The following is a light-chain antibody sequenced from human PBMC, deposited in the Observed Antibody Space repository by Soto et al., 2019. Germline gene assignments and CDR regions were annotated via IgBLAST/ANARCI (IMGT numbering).Light chain of an antibody. CDR3: SSYAGNNVV. J-gene: IGLJ2*01. Sequence: QPVLTQPPSASGSPGQSVTISCTGTSSDVGGYNYVSWYQHHPGKSPKLMIYEVSKRPSGVPDRFSGSKSGNTASLSDSGLEAEDEADYYCSSYAGNNVVFGGGTKLTVL. V-gene: IGLV2-8*01. CDR1: SSDVGGYNY. CDR2: EVS.